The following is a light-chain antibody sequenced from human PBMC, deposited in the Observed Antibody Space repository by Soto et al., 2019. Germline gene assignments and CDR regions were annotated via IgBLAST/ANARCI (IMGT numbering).Light chain of an antibody. CDR1: QSVSSTY. V-gene: IGKV3-20*01. CDR2: GAS. CDR3: QQYGSSLSWT. Sequence: EIVLTQSPGTLSLSPGERATLSCRASQSVSSTYLAWYQQKGGQAPRLLVYGASTRATGIPDRFSGSGSGADFTLTISRLEPEDFAVYYGQQYGSSLSWTFGQGTKVYIK. J-gene: IGKJ1*01.